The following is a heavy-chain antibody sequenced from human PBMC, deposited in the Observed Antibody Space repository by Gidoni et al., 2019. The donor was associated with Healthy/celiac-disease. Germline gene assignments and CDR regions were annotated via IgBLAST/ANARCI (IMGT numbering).Heavy chain of an antibody. V-gene: IGHV5-51*03. CDR2: IYPGDSDT. Sequence: EVQLVQSGAEVKKPGESLKISCKGSGYSFTSYWIGWVRQMPGKGLEWVGIIYPGDSDTRYSPSFQGQVTISADKSISTAYLQWSSLKASDTAMYYCARPGYYDSSGFDVGSDYWGQGTLVTVSS. CDR3: ARPGYYDSSGFDVGSDY. CDR1: GYSFTSYW. D-gene: IGHD3-22*01. J-gene: IGHJ4*02.